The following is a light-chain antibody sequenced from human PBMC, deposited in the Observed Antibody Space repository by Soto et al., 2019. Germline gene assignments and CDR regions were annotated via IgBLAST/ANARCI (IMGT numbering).Light chain of an antibody. CDR2: GAS. CDR1: QSVSSN. CDR3: HQYDDGPYT. V-gene: IGKV3-15*01. Sequence: EIVMTQSPATLSVSPGDRATLSCRASQSVSSNVAWYQQIPGQTPRLLIYGASTRATTIPVRFSGSGSGTEFTLTISSLQSEDFAVYYCHQYDDGPYTFGQGTKVDIK. J-gene: IGKJ2*01.